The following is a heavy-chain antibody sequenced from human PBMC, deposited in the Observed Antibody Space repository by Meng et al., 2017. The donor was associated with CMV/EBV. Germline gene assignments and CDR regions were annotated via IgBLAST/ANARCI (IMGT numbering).Heavy chain of an antibody. V-gene: IGHV3-74*01. CDR2: INSDGSST. CDR3: ARDKDDVWSGYYI. J-gene: IGHJ4*02. D-gene: IGHD3-3*01. Sequence: GESLKISCAASGFTFSSYWMHWVRQAPGKGLVWVSRINSDGSSTSYADSVKGRFTISRDNAKNTLYLQMNSLRAEDTAVYYCARDKDDVWSGYYIWGQGTLVTVSS. CDR1: GFTFSSYW.